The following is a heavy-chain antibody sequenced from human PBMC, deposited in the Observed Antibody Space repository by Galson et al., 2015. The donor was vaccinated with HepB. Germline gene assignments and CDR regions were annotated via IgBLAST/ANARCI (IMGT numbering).Heavy chain of an antibody. CDR1: GFTFSSYE. CDR3: AREGGVALDY. J-gene: IGHJ4*02. Sequence: SLRLSCAASGFTFSSYEMNWVRQAPGKGLEWVSYISRSGSLTYYADSVKGRFTISRDNAKDSLYLQMNSLRAEDAALYYCAREGGVALDYWGLGTLVTVSS. V-gene: IGHV3-48*03. CDR2: ISRSGSLT. D-gene: IGHD3-3*01.